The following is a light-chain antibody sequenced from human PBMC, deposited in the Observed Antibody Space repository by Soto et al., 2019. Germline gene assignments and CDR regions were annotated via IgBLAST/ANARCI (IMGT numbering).Light chain of an antibody. CDR3: SSYAGYNNIMV. J-gene: IGLJ2*01. V-gene: IGLV2-8*01. CDR1: KNDIGVYDF. CDR2: EVS. Sequence: QSALTQPPSASGSPGQSVTISCTGTKNDIGVYDFVSWYQHHPGKAPRLIIYEVSKRPSGVPDRFSGSKSGNTASLTVSGLQAEDEADYYCSSYAGYNNIMVFGGGTKLTVL.